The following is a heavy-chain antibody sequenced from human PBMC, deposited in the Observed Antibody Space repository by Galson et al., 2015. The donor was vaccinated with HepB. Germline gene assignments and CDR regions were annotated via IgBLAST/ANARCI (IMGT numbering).Heavy chain of an antibody. J-gene: IGHJ4*02. CDR3: ARDPAAVGYTGY. D-gene: IGHD6-25*01. V-gene: IGHV3-7*01. CDR2: IKKDGSAK. CDR1: GFTFSSYW. Sequence: SLRLSCAASGFTFSSYWMHWVRQAPGKGLEWVANIKKDGSAKNYVESVKGRFTISRDNAKNSLYLQMNSLRAEDSAVYYCARDPAAVGYTGYWGLGALVTVSS.